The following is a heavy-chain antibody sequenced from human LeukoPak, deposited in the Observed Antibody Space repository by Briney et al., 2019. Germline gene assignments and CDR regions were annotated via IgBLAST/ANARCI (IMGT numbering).Heavy chain of an antibody. J-gene: IGHJ6*03. Sequence: GGSLRLSCAVSGFTFSLYSMNWVRQSPGKGLEWISFITIDNSTVYYADSVRGRFTISRDNAKNSLTLHMTNLRADGTAIYYCARRRGHGNSYYYLDVWGTGTTVTVSS. CDR2: ITIDNSTV. V-gene: IGHV3-48*04. D-gene: IGHD1-14*01. CDR1: GFTFSLYS. CDR3: ARRRGHGNSYYYLDV.